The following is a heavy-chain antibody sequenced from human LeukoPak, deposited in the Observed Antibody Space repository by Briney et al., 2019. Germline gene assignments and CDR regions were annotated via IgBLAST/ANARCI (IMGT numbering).Heavy chain of an antibody. CDR3: TRGSTGQFGP. Sequence: SETLSLTCTVSGGSISSSHWSWIRQSPGKGLEWIAYIHTNGNSNYNPSLKSRVTISIDTSKSHLSLKLRSVTAADTAIYYCTRGSTGQFGPWGQGTLVTVSS. J-gene: IGHJ5*02. D-gene: IGHD3-10*01. V-gene: IGHV4-4*09. CDR2: IHTNGNS. CDR1: GGSISSSH.